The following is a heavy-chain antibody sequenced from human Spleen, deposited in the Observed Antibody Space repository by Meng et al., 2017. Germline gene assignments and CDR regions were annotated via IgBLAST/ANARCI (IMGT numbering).Heavy chain of an antibody. V-gene: IGHV3-23*01. J-gene: IGHJ6*02. CDR2: ISGTGGST. D-gene: IGHD3-10*01. Sequence: GESLKISCAASTFTFSSYVMSWVRQAPGKGLEWVSAISGTGGSTYYADSVKGRFTISRDNAKNSLYLQMNSLRAGDTGLYYCARDWYRDNYYYGMDVWGQGPTVPVSS. CDR3: ARDWYRDNYYYGMDV. CDR1: TFTFSSYV.